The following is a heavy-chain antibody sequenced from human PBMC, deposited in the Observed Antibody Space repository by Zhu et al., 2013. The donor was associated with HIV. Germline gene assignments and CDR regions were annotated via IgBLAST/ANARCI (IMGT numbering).Heavy chain of an antibody. J-gene: IGHJ4*02. CDR2: MNPNSGNT. Sequence: QVQLVQSGAEVKKPGASVKVSCKASGYNFTNSDINWVRQATGQGLEWMGRMNPNSGNTGYAQKFQGRVTMTRNTSISTAYMELNNLRSEDTAVYYCARPSGGSGSGYSFDYWGRGTLVTVSS. D-gene: IGHD6-25*01. V-gene: IGHV1-8*02. CDR1: GYNFTNSD. CDR3: ARPSGGSGSGYSFDY.